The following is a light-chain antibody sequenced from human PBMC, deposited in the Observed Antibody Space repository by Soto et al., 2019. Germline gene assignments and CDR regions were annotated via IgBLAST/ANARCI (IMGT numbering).Light chain of an antibody. CDR2: GAS. CDR1: QSVSSSY. J-gene: IGKJ2*01. V-gene: IGKV3-20*01. Sequence: EIVLTHSPGTLSLSPGERATLSCRASQSVSSSYLAWYQQKPGQAPRLLIYGASSRATGIPDRFSGSGSGTDFTLTISRLEPEDFAVYYCQQWDTFGQGTKLEIK. CDR3: QQWDT.